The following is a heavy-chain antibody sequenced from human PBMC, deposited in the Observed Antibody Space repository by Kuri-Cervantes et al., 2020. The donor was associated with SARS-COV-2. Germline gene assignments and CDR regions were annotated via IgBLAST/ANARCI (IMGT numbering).Heavy chain of an antibody. J-gene: IGHJ4*02. D-gene: IGHD1-26*01. Sequence: GESLKISCAASGLTFSSYSMNWVRQAPGKGLEWVSSISSSSSYIYYADSVKGRFTISRDNAKNSLYLQMNSLRAEDTAVYYCAREGSRDSGSYVDYWGQGTLVTVSS. CDR1: GLTFSSYS. V-gene: IGHV3-21*01. CDR3: AREGSRDSGSYVDY. CDR2: ISSSSSYI.